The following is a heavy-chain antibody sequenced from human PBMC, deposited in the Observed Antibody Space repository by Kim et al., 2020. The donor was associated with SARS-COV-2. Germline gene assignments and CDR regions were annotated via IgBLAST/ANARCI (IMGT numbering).Heavy chain of an antibody. Sequence: TPSLKSRVTISVDTSKNQFSLKLSSVTAADMAVYYCARDGGGSYPSGFDYWGQGTLVTVSS. D-gene: IGHD1-26*01. J-gene: IGHJ4*02. CDR3: ARDGGGSYPSGFDY. V-gene: IGHV4-59*01.